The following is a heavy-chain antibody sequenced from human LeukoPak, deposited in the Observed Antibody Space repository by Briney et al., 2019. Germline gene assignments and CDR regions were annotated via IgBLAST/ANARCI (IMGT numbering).Heavy chain of an antibody. CDR1: GVTFSSYA. D-gene: IGHD3-16*01. CDR3: AKVDVRVWRKLYYFDY. CDR2: ISCSGGST. J-gene: IGHJ4*02. Sequence: WGSLRLSCAASGVTFSSYAMSWVRQAPGKGLEWVSAISCSGGSTYYAASVKGRFTISSDNSKNPLYLQMNSLRAEDTAVYYCAKVDVRVWRKLYYFDYWAQGTLVTVSS. V-gene: IGHV3-23*01.